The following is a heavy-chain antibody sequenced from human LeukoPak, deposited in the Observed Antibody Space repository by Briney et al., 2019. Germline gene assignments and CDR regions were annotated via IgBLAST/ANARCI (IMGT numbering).Heavy chain of an antibody. CDR2: IYTSGST. J-gene: IGHJ4*02. V-gene: IGHV4-4*07. CDR1: GGSISSYY. CDR3: ARRGLGYCSSTSCPLWYYFDY. D-gene: IGHD2-2*01. Sequence: SETLSLTCTVSGGSISSYYWSWIRQPAGKGLEWIGRIYTSGSTNYNPSLKSRVTMSVDTSKNQFSLKLSSVTAADTAVYYCARRGLGYCSSTSCPLWYYFDYWGQGTLVTVSS.